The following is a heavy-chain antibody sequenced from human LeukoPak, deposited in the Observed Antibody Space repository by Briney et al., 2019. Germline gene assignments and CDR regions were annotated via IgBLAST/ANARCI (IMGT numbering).Heavy chain of an antibody. D-gene: IGHD3-10*01. CDR2: ISSNSSTI. Sequence: TGGSLRLSCAASGFTFSSYSMNWVRQAPGKGLEWVSYISSNSSTIYYADSVKGRFTISRDNAKNSLYLQMNSLRAEDTAVYYCARAYYGSGSYSFDYWGQGTLVTVSS. J-gene: IGHJ4*02. CDR3: ARAYYGSGSYSFDY. CDR1: GFTFSSYS. V-gene: IGHV3-48*01.